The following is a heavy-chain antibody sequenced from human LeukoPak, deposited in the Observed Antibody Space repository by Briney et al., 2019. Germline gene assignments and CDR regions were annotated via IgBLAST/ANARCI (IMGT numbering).Heavy chain of an antibody. V-gene: IGHV3-30*04. CDR2: ISYDGSNK. J-gene: IGHJ4*02. Sequence: GRSLRLSCAASGFTFSSYAMHWVRQAPGKGLEWVAVISYDGSNKYYADSVKGRFTISRDNSKNTLYLQMNSLRPEDTALYYCARVQWGSLVAIDYWGQGTLVTVSS. CDR1: GFTFSSYA. D-gene: IGHD5-12*01. CDR3: ARVQWGSLVAIDY.